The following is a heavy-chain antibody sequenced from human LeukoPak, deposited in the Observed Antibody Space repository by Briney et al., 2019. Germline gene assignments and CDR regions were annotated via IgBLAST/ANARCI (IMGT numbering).Heavy chain of an antibody. D-gene: IGHD1-26*01. CDR3: AKEFKVGTTTKCFQN. J-gene: IGHJ1*01. V-gene: IGHV3-23*01. Sequence: GGSPRLSCAASGFTISSYAMSWIRQAPGKGLEWVSAISISGDTTYYADSVKGRCTISRDTSKNTVYLEVSSLRVEDTAIYFCAKEFKVGTTTKCFQNWGQGTLVTVSS. CDR1: GFTISSYA. CDR2: ISISGDTT.